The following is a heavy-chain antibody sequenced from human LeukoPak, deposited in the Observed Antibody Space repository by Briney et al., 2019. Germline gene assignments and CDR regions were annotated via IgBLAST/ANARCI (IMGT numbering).Heavy chain of an antibody. CDR2: VSGSGGST. CDR3: AKETYGSGSYPFDY. V-gene: IGHV3-23*01. Sequence: EGSLRLSCAASGFTFSSYAMSWVRQAPGKGLEWVSAVSGSGGSTYNADSVKGRFTISRDNSKNTLYLQMNSLRAEDTAVYYCAKETYGSGSYPFDYWGQGTLVTVSS. J-gene: IGHJ4*02. D-gene: IGHD3-10*01. CDR1: GFTFSSYA.